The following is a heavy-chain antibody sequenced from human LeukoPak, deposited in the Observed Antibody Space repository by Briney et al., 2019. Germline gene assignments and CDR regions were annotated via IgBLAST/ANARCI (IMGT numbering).Heavy chain of an antibody. V-gene: IGHV3-7*03. D-gene: IGHD2-2*01. Sequence: GGSLRLSCAASGFTFSSYWMSWVRQAPGKGLEWVANIKPDGSEKYYVDSVKGRFTISRDNAKNSLYLQMNSLRAEDTAVYYCARGKKYQLLMTFDYWGQGTLVTVSS. J-gene: IGHJ4*02. CDR3: ARGKKYQLLMTFDY. CDR2: IKPDGSEK. CDR1: GFTFSSYW.